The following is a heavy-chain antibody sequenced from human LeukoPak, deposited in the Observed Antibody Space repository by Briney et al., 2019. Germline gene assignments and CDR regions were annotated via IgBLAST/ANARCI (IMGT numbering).Heavy chain of an antibody. V-gene: IGHV3-33*01. CDR3: ASQYYYGSGSYLIDY. Sequence: GGSLRLSCAASGFTFSSYGMHWVRQAPGKGLEWVAVIWYDGGNKYYADSVKGRFTISRDNSKNTLYLQMNSLRADDTAVYYCASQYYYGSGSYLIDYWGQGTLVTVSS. D-gene: IGHD3-10*01. CDR1: GFTFSSYG. J-gene: IGHJ4*02. CDR2: IWYDGGNK.